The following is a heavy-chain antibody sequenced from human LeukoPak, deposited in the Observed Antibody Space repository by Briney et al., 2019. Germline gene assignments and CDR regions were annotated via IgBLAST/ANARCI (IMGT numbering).Heavy chain of an antibody. V-gene: IGHV3-21*01. D-gene: IGHD2-8*01. Sequence: PGGSLRLSCAASGFTFNSNTMNWVRQAPGKGLEWVSSISSSSSYIYHADSVKGRFTISRDNAKKSLYLQMNSLRAEDTAVYYCARGSRDCANGVCYAFDIWGQGTVVTVSS. CDR2: ISSSSSYI. J-gene: IGHJ3*02. CDR3: ARGSRDCANGVCYAFDI. CDR1: GFTFNSNT.